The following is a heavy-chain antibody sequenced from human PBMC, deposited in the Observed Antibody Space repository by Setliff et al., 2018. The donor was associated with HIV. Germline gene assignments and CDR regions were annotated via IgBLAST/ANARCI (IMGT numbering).Heavy chain of an antibody. Sequence: SETLSLTCSVSGVSINTYYWSWIRQPPGKGLEWFGYIYNGGNTNYNPSLESRVSMSLDTSKNQFSLNLNSVTAADAAVYFCARAREGWKPFAFDYWGQGTLVTVSS. D-gene: IGHD1-1*01. CDR1: GVSINTYY. J-gene: IGHJ4*02. CDR2: IYNGGNT. V-gene: IGHV4-59*08. CDR3: ARAREGWKPFAFDY.